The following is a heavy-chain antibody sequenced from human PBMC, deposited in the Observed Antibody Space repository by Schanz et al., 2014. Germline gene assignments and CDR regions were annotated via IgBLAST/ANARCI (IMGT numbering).Heavy chain of an antibody. CDR3: ARDLISSGWYG. CDR2: LSGSGAGT. J-gene: IGHJ4*02. CDR1: GFTFSNYA. Sequence: EVQLVESGGGLVQPGGSLRLSCAASGFTFSNYAMGWVRQTPKGLEWVSTLSGSGAGTFYADSVKGRFTISRDNSENTLYLQMNSLRVEDTAVYYCARDLISSGWYGWGQGTLVTVSS. V-gene: IGHV3-23*04. D-gene: IGHD6-19*01.